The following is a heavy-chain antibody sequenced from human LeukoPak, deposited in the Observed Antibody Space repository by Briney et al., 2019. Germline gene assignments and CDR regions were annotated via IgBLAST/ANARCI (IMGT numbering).Heavy chain of an antibody. D-gene: IGHD3-16*01. CDR3: AKNEGGYFFQPFDY. V-gene: IGHV3-30*18. J-gene: IGHJ4*02. Sequence: GGSLRLSCAASGFTFSSYGMHWVRQAPGKGLEWVAVISYDGSNKYYADSVKGRFTISRDNSKNTLYLQMNSLRAEDTAVYYCAKNEGGYFFQPFDYWGQGTLVTVSS. CDR1: GFTFSSYG. CDR2: ISYDGSNK.